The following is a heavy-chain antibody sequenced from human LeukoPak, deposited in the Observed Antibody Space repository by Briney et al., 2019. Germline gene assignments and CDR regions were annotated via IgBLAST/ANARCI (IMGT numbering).Heavy chain of an antibody. CDR2: ISPGGSDT. D-gene: IGHD3-10*01. CDR3: AKRGGYETMAAFDY. J-gene: IGHJ4*02. V-gene: IGHV3-23*01. CDR1: GFTFNSSA. Sequence: GGSLRHSCAAPGFTFNSSAMSRGRAGPGTGLERVSAISPGGSDTYYADSVRGRFTISRDNSKNTLYLQMSSLRAEDSAVYYCAKRGGYETMAAFDYWGQGTLVTVSS.